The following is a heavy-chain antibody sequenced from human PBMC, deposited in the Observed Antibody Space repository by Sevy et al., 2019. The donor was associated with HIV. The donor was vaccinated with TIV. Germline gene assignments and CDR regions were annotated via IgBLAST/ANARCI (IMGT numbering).Heavy chain of an antibody. Sequence: SETLSLTCAVYGGSFSDYYWSWIRQPPGKGLEWIGEISHSGSTNYNPSLKSRVTISVDTSKNQVSLKVSSVTAADTAVYYCARVKFRSSGYGDVWGQGTTVTVSS. D-gene: IGHD6-13*01. CDR1: GGSFSDYY. CDR2: ISHSGST. CDR3: ARVKFRSSGYGDV. J-gene: IGHJ6*02. V-gene: IGHV4-34*01.